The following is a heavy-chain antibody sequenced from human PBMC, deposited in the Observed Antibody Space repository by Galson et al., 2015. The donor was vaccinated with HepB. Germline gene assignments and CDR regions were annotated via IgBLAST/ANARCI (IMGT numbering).Heavy chain of an antibody. Sequence: SLRLSCAAPAFTVSRNYSSWVRQAQGKGLEWVSVIYSGGSTYYADSVKGRVTISRDKSKNTLYLQMNSLRAEDTAVYYCARDRRYCSGGSCYRTGYYYYYYGMDVWGQGTTVTVSS. D-gene: IGHD2-15*01. CDR3: ARDRRYCSGGSCYRTGYYYYYYGMDV. CDR1: AFTVSRNY. J-gene: IGHJ6*02. V-gene: IGHV3-53*01. CDR2: IYSGGST.